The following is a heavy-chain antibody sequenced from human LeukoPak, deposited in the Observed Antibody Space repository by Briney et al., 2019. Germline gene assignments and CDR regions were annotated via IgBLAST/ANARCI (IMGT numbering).Heavy chain of an antibody. CDR1: GYTFTSYD. CDR3: ARGAPRSYCSGGSCPYFDY. V-gene: IGHV1-8*01. J-gene: IGHJ4*02. CDR2: VNPNSGHT. Sequence: ASVKVSCKASGYTFTSYDINWVRQATGQGLEWMRWVNPNSGHTGYAQKFQGRVTMTRNTSITTAYTELSSLTSEDTAVYYCARGAPRSYCSGGSCPYFDYWGQGTLVSVSS. D-gene: IGHD2-15*01.